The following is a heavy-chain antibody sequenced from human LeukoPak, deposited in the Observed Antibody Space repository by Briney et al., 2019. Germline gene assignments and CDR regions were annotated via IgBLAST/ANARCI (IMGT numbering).Heavy chain of an antibody. CDR3: AREGGLTYYYDSSGYYLNAFDI. CDR1: GGSISSYY. Sequence: PSETLSLTCTVSGGSISSYYWSWIRQPPGKGLEWIGYIYYSGSTNYNPSLRSRVTISVDTSKNQFSLKLSSVTAADTAVYYCAREGGLTYYYDSSGYYLNAFDIWGQGTMVTVSS. J-gene: IGHJ3*02. D-gene: IGHD3-22*01. CDR2: IYYSGST. V-gene: IGHV4-59*01.